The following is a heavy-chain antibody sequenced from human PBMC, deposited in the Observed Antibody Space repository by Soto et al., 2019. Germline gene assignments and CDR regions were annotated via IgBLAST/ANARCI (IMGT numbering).Heavy chain of an antibody. V-gene: IGHV3-30*18. CDR2: ITYDGGSE. J-gene: IGHJ4*02. Sequence: QVQVVESGGGVVQPGRSLRLSCAASGFTLSSCGMHWVRQAPGKGLEWVGVITYDGGSEHYADFVKGRFTISRDSSENTVYLQMNSLRVEDSAVYYCEKEQSSGYYRVVDYWGQGTLVTVSS. CDR3: EKEQSSGYYRVVDY. D-gene: IGHD6-19*01. CDR1: GFTLSSCG.